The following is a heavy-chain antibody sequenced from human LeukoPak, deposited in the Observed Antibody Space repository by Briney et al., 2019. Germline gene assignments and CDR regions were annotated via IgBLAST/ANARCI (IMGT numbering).Heavy chain of an antibody. Sequence: SETLSLTCTVSGGSISGSSYYWGWIRQPPGKGLEWIGTIYYSGSTFYNPSLKSRVTISVDTSKNHFSLRLSSVTAADTAVYYCAAVVTASYYYGMDVWGQGTTVTASS. CDR1: GGSISGSSYY. D-gene: IGHD2-21*02. V-gene: IGHV4-39*02. J-gene: IGHJ6*02. CDR3: AAVVTASYYYGMDV. CDR2: IYYSGST.